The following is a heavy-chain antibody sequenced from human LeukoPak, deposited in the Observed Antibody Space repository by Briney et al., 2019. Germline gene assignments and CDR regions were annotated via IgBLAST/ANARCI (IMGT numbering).Heavy chain of an antibody. CDR3: ARETSQNNVIRPNWFDP. V-gene: IGHV4-38-2*02. Sequence: PSETLSLTCAVSGYSISSGYYWGWIRQPPGKGLEWIGSIYHSGSTYYNPSLKSRVTISVDTSKNQFSLKLSSVTAADTAVYYCARETSQNNVIRPNWFDPWGQGTLVTVSS. CDR2: IYHSGST. CDR1: GYSISSGYY. J-gene: IGHJ5*02. D-gene: IGHD2/OR15-2a*01.